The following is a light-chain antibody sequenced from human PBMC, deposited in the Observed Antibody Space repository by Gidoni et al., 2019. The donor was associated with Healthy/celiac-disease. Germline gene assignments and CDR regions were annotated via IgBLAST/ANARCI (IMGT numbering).Light chain of an antibody. CDR1: HSISSY. CDR2: AAS. V-gene: IGKV1-39*01. J-gene: IGKJ2*03. CDR3: QQSYSTPPNS. Sequence: DSQMTQSPSSPSASVGDRVTITCRARHSISSYLNWYQQKPGEAHKLLIYAASSLQSGVPSRFSGSGSGTDFTITISRLQPEDFATYYCQQSYSTPPNSFGQGTKLEIK.